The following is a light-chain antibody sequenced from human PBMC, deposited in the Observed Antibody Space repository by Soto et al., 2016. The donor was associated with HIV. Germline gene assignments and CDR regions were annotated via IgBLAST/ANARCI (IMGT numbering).Light chain of an antibody. CDR3: NSRDSSGDHLSV. CDR1: SLRSYY. CDR2: GKN. V-gene: IGLV3-19*01. J-gene: IGLJ1*01. Sequence: SSELTQDPAVSVALGQTVTITCQGDSLRSYYASWYQQKPGQAPVLVMYGKNNRPTGIPDRFSGSYSGDTASLTITGAQADDEADYYCNSRDSSGDHLSVFGSGTKVIVL.